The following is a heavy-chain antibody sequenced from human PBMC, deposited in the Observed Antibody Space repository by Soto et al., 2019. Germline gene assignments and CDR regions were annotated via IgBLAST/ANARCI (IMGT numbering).Heavy chain of an antibody. V-gene: IGHV1-2*02. CDR1: GYTFTVYY. Sequence: ASVKVSCKASGYTFTVYYMHWVRQAPGQGLEWMGWINPKSGGTMYPQKFQGRVTMTWDTSISTAYMALTSLRAEDTAVYYCARADPNCGGNNCPYIEYWGQGTSVTVSS. J-gene: IGHJ4*02. CDR2: INPKSGGT. D-gene: IGHD2-21*01. CDR3: ARADPNCGGNNCPYIEY.